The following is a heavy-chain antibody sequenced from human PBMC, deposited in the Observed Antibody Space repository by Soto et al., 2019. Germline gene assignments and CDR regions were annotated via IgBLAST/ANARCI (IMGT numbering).Heavy chain of an antibody. D-gene: IGHD2-2*01. CDR2: IKSKTDGGTT. Sequence: PGGSLRLSCAASGFTFSNAWMSWVRQAPGKGLEWVGRIKSKTDGGTTDYAAPVKGRFTISRDDSKNTLYLQMNSLKTEDTAVYYCTTVGMGASRYYYYRMDVWGQGTTVTVSS. CDR1: GFTFSNAW. CDR3: TTVGMGASRYYYYRMDV. J-gene: IGHJ6*02. V-gene: IGHV3-15*01.